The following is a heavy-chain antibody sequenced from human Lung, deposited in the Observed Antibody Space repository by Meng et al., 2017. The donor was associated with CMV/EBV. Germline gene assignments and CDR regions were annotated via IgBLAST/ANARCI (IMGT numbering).Heavy chain of an antibody. CDR1: GDIVSSNSAA. Sequence: QVQLQQSGPGLVKPSQTLSLTCAISGDIVSSNSAAWHWIRQSPSRGLEWLGRTYYRSKWYQEYAVSVKSRITISPDTPKNQFSLQLNSMTPEDTAVYYCARGINGGCGDWGQGTLVTVSS. J-gene: IGHJ4*02. V-gene: IGHV6-1*01. CDR3: ARGINGGCGD. D-gene: IGHD4-23*01. CDR2: TYYRSKWYQ.